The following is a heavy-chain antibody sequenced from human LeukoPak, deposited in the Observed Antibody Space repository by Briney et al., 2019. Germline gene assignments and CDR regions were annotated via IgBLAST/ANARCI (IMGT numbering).Heavy chain of an antibody. Sequence: PGGSLRLSCAASGFTFSSYGMTWVRQAPGKGLEWVSAISGTGGSTYYADSVKGRFTISRDNSKNTLYLQMDSLRAEDTAVYYCARDLSGFGDGFESFDMWGHGTIVTVSS. CDR1: GFTFSSYG. V-gene: IGHV3-23*01. CDR3: ARDLSGFGDGFESFDM. CDR2: ISGTGGST. D-gene: IGHD3-3*01. J-gene: IGHJ3*02.